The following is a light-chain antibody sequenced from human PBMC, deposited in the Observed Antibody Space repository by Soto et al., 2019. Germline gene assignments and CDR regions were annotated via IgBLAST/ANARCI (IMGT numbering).Light chain of an antibody. CDR3: QQVNNYPRT. CDR2: DES. Sequence: DIQLTQSPSFLPASVGDRVTITCRASQGISSNLAWYQQKPGKAPKLLIYDESTLQRGVPSRFSGSGYGTEFTLTITSLQPEEFATYFCQQVNNYPRTFGGGTKVEIK. J-gene: IGKJ4*01. CDR1: QGISSN. V-gene: IGKV1-9*01.